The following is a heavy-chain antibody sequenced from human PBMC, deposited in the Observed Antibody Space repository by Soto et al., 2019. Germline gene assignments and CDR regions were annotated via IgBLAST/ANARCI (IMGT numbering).Heavy chain of an antibody. V-gene: IGHV1-8*01. CDR2: MNPNSGNT. CDR1: GYTFTSYD. CDR3: ARGLGVVVPAAFDY. D-gene: IGHD2-2*01. J-gene: IGHJ4*02. Sequence: QVPLVQSGAEVKKPGASVKVSCKASGYTFTSYDINWGQQATGQGLEWMGWMNPNSGNTGYAQKFQGRVTMTRNTSISTAYMELSSLRSEDTAVYYCARGLGVVVPAAFDYWGQGTLVTVSS.